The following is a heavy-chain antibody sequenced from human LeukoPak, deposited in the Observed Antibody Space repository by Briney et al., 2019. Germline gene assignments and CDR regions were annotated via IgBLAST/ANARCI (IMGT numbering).Heavy chain of an antibody. V-gene: IGHV3-74*01. CDR2: INGDGSAT. D-gene: IGHD2/OR15-2a*01. Sequence: GGSLRLSCRASGFTFSSFWMHWVRQAPGKGLVWVSRINGDGSATDYADSVKGRFTVSRDNAKNTLYLQMNSLRAEDTAVYYCATGVAFSNYYFDYWGQGTLVTVSS. CDR1: GFTFSSFW. CDR3: ATGVAFSNYYFDY. J-gene: IGHJ4*02.